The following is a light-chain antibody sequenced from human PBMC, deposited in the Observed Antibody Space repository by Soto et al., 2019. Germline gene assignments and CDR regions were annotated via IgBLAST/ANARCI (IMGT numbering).Light chain of an antibody. CDR3: QQYNSYWT. Sequence: DIQMTQSPSTLSASIGDRVTITCRASQSINTGLAWYQQKSGKAPKLLIYDVSNLEGGVPSRFSGSASGTEFTLTISSLQPDDFATYYCQQYNSYWTFGQGTKVDIK. CDR2: DVS. V-gene: IGKV1-5*01. CDR1: QSINTG. J-gene: IGKJ1*01.